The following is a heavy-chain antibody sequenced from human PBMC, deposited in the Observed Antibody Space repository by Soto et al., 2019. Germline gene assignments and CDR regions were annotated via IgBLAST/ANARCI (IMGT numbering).Heavy chain of an antibody. CDR3: ARAKDSSSWYDNWFDP. V-gene: IGHV4-30-4*01. Sequence: PXETLSLTCTVSGVSISSGDYYCSWIRQPPWKGLEWIGYIYYSGSTYYNPSLKSRVTISVDTSKNQFSLKLSSVTAADTAVYYCARAKDSSSWYDNWFDPWGQGTLVTVSS. CDR1: GVSISSGDYY. CDR2: IYYSGST. J-gene: IGHJ5*02. D-gene: IGHD6-13*01.